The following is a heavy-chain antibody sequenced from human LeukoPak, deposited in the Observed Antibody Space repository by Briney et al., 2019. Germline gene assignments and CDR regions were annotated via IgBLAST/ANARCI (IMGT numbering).Heavy chain of an antibody. CDR3: ASGHDYYDSSGYSY. CDR2: IWYDGSNK. J-gene: IGHJ4*02. CDR1: GLTLSSYG. Sequence: GGSWGLSWAASGLTLSSYGMTWARQPPGKGLEWGAVIWYDGSNKYYADSVKGRFTISRDNSKNTLYLQMNSLRAEDTAVYYCASGHDYYDSSGYSYWGQGTLVTVSS. V-gene: IGHV3-33*01. D-gene: IGHD3-22*01.